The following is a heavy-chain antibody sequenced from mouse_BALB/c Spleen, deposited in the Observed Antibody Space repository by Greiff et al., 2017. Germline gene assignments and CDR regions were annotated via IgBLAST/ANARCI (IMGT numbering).Heavy chain of an antibody. Sequence: EVQLVESGGGLVKLGGSLKLSCAASGFTFSSYYMSWVRQTPEKRLELVAAINSNGGSTYYPDTVKGRFTISRDNAKNTLYLQMSSLKSEDTALYYCARHEGGWYFDVWGAGTTVTVSS. J-gene: IGHJ1*01. CDR1: GFTFSSYY. CDR3: ARHEGGWYFDV. CDR2: INSNGGST. V-gene: IGHV5-6-2*01.